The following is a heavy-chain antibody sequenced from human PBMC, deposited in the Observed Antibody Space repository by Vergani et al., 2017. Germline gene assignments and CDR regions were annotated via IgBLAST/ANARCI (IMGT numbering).Heavy chain of an antibody. CDR1: GFTFSSYG. Sequence: QVQLVESGGGVVQPGRSLRLSCAASGFTFSSYGMHWVRQAPGKGLEWVAVISYDGSNKYHADSVKGRFTISRDNSKNTLYLQMNSLRAEDTAVYYCAKEYYYDSSGYFDYWGQGTLVTVSS. J-gene: IGHJ4*02. D-gene: IGHD3-22*01. CDR3: AKEYYYDSSGYFDY. CDR2: ISYDGSNK. V-gene: IGHV3-30*18.